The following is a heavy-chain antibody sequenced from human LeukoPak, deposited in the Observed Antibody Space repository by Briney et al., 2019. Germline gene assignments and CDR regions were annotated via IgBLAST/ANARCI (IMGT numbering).Heavy chain of an antibody. CDR1: GGTFSSYA. CDR3: ARALPPHYYDSSGYYRFDP. Sequence: ASVKVSCKASGGTFSSYAISWVRQAPGHGLEWMGGIIPFFGTANYAQKFQGRVTITTDESTSTAYMDLSSLRSEDTAVYYCARALPPHYYDSSGYYRFDPWGQGTLVTVSS. J-gene: IGHJ5*02. V-gene: IGHV1-69*05. CDR2: IIPFFGTA. D-gene: IGHD3-22*01.